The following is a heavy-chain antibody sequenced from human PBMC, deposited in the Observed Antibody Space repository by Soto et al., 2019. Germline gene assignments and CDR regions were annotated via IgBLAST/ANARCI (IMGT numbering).Heavy chain of an antibody. CDR3: ARDSKRGYSGYDKLDY. D-gene: IGHD5-12*01. V-gene: IGHV4-59*01. CDR1: GGSISSYY. J-gene: IGHJ4*02. Sequence: QVQLQESGPGLVKPSETLSLTCTVSGGSISSYYWSWIRQPPGKGLEWIGYIYYSGRTNSNPSLKSRVTISVDTSKNQFSLQLSSVTAADTAVYYCARDSKRGYSGYDKLDYWGQGTLVTVSS. CDR2: IYYSGRT.